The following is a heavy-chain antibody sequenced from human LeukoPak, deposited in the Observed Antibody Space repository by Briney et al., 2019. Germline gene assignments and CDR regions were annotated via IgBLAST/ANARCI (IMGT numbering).Heavy chain of an antibody. CDR3: ARARLYCSSTSCYDYYMDV. CDR1: GGSISSGDYY. V-gene: IGHV4-30-4*08. J-gene: IGHJ6*03. CDR2: IYYSGST. Sequence: PSETLSLTCTVSGGSISSGDYYWSWIRQPPGKGLEWIGYIYYSGSTYYNPSLKSRVTISVDTSKNQFSLKLSSVTAADTAVYYCARARLYCSSTSCYDYYMDVWGKGTTVTVSS. D-gene: IGHD2-2*01.